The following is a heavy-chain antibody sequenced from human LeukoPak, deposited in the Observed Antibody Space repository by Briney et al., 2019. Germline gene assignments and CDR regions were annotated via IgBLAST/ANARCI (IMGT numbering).Heavy chain of an antibody. Sequence: PGRSLRLSCAACGFTFRIYAIHWVRQAPGKGLEWVAIISYDGSTENYADSVKGRFTISRDNSKNTLYLQMDSLRAEDTALYYCATAGYSGSWFDYWGQGTLVTVSS. CDR2: ISYDGSTE. CDR3: ATAGYSGSWFDY. J-gene: IGHJ4*02. V-gene: IGHV3-30-3*01. CDR1: GFTFRIYA. D-gene: IGHD6-13*01.